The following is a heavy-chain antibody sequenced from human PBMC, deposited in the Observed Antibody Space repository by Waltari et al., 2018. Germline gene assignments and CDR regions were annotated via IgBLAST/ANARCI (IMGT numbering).Heavy chain of an antibody. J-gene: IGHJ4*02. CDR3: ARGIVGASTGGY. CDR1: GGSISSYY. D-gene: IGHD1-26*01. CDR2: IYYSGST. Sequence: QVQLQESGPGLVKPSETLSLTCTVSGGSISSYYWSWIRQPPVKGLEWIGYIYYSGSTNYNPSLKSRVTRSVDTSKNQFSLKLSSVTAADTAVYYCARGIVGASTGGYWGQGTLVTVSS. V-gene: IGHV4-59*01.